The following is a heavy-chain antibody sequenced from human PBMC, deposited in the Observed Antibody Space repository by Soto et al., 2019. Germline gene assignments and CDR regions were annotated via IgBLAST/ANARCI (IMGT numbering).Heavy chain of an antibody. CDR1: GFTFSSYA. V-gene: IGHV3-23*01. CDR3: AKGADWFDP. Sequence: GSLRLSCAASGFTFSSYAMNWVRQAPGKGLEWVSTISPGGGNTYYADSVKGRLTVSRDSSKNTLFLQMNSLRAEDTAVYFCAKGADWFDPWGQGTLVTVSS. CDR2: ISPGGGNT. D-gene: IGHD1-26*01. J-gene: IGHJ5*02.